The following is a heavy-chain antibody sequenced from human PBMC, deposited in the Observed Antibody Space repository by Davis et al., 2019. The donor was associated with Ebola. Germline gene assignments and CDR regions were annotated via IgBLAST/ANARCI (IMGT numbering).Heavy chain of an antibody. Sequence: ESLKISCAASGFTFSSYAMSWVRQAPGKGLEWIGEINHSGSTNYNPSLKSRVTISVDTSKNQFSLKLSSVTAADTAVYYCARELLWFGELYIGWYFDLWGRGTLVTVSS. CDR1: GFTFSSYA. D-gene: IGHD3-10*01. CDR3: ARELLWFGELYIGWYFDL. V-gene: IGHV4-34*01. J-gene: IGHJ2*01. CDR2: INHSGST.